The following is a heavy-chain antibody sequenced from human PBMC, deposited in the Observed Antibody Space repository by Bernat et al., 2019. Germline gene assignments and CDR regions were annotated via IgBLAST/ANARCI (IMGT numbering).Heavy chain of an antibody. D-gene: IGHD2-2*01. Sequence: QVQLQESGPGLVKPSQTLSLTCTVSGGSISSGGYYWSWIRQHPGKGLEWIGYIYYSGSTYYNPSLKSRVTISVDTSKNQFSLKLSSVTAADTAVYYCARDRSTSCCNDAFDIWGQGTMVTVSS. CDR2: IYYSGST. V-gene: IGHV4-31*03. J-gene: IGHJ3*02. CDR3: ARDRSTSCCNDAFDI. CDR1: GGSISSGGYY.